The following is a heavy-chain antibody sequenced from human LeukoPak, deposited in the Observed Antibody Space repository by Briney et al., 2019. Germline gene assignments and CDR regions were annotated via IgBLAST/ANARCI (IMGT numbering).Heavy chain of an antibody. CDR2: INNEGTTI. V-gene: IGHV3-74*01. CDR1: GLTFSNSW. CDR3: ARGAAPDV. J-gene: IGHJ6*04. D-gene: IGHD2-15*01. Sequence: GGSLRLSCEASGLTFSNSWMHWVRQAPGKGLVWVSRINNEGTTISYADSVKGRFTISRDNAKNTLYLQMNSLRAEDTAVYYCARGAAPDVWGKGTTVTVSS.